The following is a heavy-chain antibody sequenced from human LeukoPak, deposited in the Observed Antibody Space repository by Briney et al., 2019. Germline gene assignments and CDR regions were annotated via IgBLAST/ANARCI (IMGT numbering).Heavy chain of an antibody. CDR1: GGSFSGYY. D-gene: IGHD6-19*01. CDR2: INHGGGA. J-gene: IGHJ4*02. CDR3: ARQAYSSGWYTAAY. Sequence: SETLSLTCAVFGGSFSGYYWSWIRQPPGKGLEWIGEINHGGGANYNPSLKSRVTISVDTSKNQLSLKLSSVTAADTAVYYCARQAYSSGWYTAAYWGQGTLVTVSS. V-gene: IGHV4-34*01.